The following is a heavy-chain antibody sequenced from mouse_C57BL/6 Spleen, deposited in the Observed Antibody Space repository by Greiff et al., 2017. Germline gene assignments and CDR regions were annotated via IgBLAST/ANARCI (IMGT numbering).Heavy chain of an antibody. CDR3: ARLDYGNYDAMDY. CDR2: IDPSDSET. Sequence: QVQLQQPGAELVRPGSSVKLSCKASGYTFTSYWMHWVKQRPIQGLEWIGNIDPSDSETHYNQKFKDKATLTVDKSSSTAYMQLSSLTSEDSAVYYCARLDYGNYDAMDYWGQGTSVTVSS. D-gene: IGHD2-1*01. J-gene: IGHJ4*01. V-gene: IGHV1-52*01. CDR1: GYTFTSYW.